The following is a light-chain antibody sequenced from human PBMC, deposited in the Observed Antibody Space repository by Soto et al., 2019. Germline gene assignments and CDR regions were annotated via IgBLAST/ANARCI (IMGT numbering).Light chain of an antibody. CDR3: GSYTSTDTPFV. CDR1: STDVGGYNY. CDR2: EVS. J-gene: IGLJ1*01. Sequence: QSVLAPPSSVSVSPGQSITISCPGTSTDVGGYNYVSWYQHHPGKGPKLIIYEVSNRPSGVSDRFSSSKSGNKASLIISNLEAEDESDYYCGSYTSTDTPFVFGTGTKVTVL. V-gene: IGLV2-14*01.